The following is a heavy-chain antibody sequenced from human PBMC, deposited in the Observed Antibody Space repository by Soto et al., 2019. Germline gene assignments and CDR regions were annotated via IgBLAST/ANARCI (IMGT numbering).Heavy chain of an antibody. CDR2: IYSGGST. Sequence: PGGSLRLSCAASGFTVSSNYMSWVRQAPGKGLEWVSVIYSGGSTYYADSVKGRFTISRDNSKNTLYLQMNSLRAEDTAVYYCAKRVVVAGYYFDYWGQGTLVTVSS. V-gene: IGHV3-53*01. CDR1: GFTVSSNY. J-gene: IGHJ4*02. CDR3: AKRVVVAGYYFDY. D-gene: IGHD2-15*01.